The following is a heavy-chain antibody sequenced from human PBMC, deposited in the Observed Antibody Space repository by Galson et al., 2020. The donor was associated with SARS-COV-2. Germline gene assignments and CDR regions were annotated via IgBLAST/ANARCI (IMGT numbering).Heavy chain of an antibody. CDR2: ISWNSGSI. CDR1: GFTFDDYA. CDR3: AKDMSYYSSAFDI. D-gene: IGHD1-26*01. Sequence: GGSLRLSCAASGFTFDDYAMHWVRQAPGKGLEWVSGISWNSGSIGYADSVKGRFTISRDNAKNSLYLQMNSLRAEDTALYYCAKDMSYYSSAFDIWGQGTMVTVSS. V-gene: IGHV3-9*01. J-gene: IGHJ3*02.